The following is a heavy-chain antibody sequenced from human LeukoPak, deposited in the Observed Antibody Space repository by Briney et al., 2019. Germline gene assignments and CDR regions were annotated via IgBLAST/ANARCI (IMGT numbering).Heavy chain of an antibody. V-gene: IGHV4-59*01. CDR1: GGSISSYY. CDR3: ARGGLRYFDWLLPERGDNWFDP. J-gene: IGHJ5*02. Sequence: SETLSLTCTVSGGSISSYYWSWIRQPPGKGLEWTGYIYYSGSTNYNPSLKSRVTISVDTSKNQFSLKMSSVTAADTAVYYCARGGLRYFDWLLPERGDNWFDPWGQGTRVTVSS. D-gene: IGHD3-9*01. CDR2: IYYSGST.